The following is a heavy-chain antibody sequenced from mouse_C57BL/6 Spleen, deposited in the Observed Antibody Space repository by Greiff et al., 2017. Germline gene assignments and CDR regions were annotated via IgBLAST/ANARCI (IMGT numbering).Heavy chain of an antibody. CDR1: GYAFTNYL. D-gene: IGHD2-12*01. CDR2: INPGSGGT. CDR3: ARYEDYFDY. V-gene: IGHV1-54*01. J-gene: IGHJ2*01. Sequence: QVQLQQSGAELVRPGTSVKVSCKASGYAFTNYLIEWVKQRPGQGLEWIGVINPGSGGTNYNEKFKGKATLTADKSSSTAYMQLSSLTSEDSAVYFCARYEDYFDYWGQGTTLTVSS.